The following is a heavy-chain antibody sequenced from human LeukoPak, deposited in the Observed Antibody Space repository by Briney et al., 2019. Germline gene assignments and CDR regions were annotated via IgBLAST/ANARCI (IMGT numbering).Heavy chain of an antibody. CDR2: ISDSGDIT. J-gene: IGHJ3*02. CDR1: GFTFSSYA. CDR3: AKSAGYSSSWYGVDAFDI. Sequence: GGSLRLSCAASGFTFSSYAMSWVRQAPGKGLEWVSAISDSGDITSYADSVKGRFTISRDNSKNTLYLQMNSLRAEDTAVYYCAKSAGYSSSWYGVDAFDIWGQGTMVTVSS. D-gene: IGHD6-13*01. V-gene: IGHV3-23*01.